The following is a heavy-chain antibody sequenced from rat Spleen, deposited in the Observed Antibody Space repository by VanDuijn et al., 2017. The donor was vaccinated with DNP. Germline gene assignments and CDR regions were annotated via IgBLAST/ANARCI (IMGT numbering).Heavy chain of an antibody. D-gene: IGHD1-5*01. J-gene: IGHJ2*01. V-gene: IGHV2S8*01. CDR1: GFSLTSHG. CDR3: TRDDIGTTRFDY. CDR2: ISAGGSR. Sequence: QVQLKESGPGLVQPSQTLSLTCTVSGFSLTSHGVSWVRQPPGKGLEWIAAISAGGSRYYNSALKSRLSISRDTSTSQVFLKMTSLQTEDTAIYFCTRDDIGTTRFDYWGQGVMVTVSS.